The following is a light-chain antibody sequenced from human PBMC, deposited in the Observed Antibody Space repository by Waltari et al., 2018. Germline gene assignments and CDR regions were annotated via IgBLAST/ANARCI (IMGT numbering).Light chain of an antibody. CDR2: AAF. Sequence: DIQMTQYPSSLSASVGDRVSITCRASQSINKYLNWYQQRPGEAPNLLIYAAFNLHSRVPSRFRGSGSGTDFTLTISGLQPEYSATYYCHQSYRFPPTFGPGTKLDIK. J-gene: IGKJ3*01. CDR1: QSINKY. V-gene: IGKV1-39*01. CDR3: HQSYRFPPT.